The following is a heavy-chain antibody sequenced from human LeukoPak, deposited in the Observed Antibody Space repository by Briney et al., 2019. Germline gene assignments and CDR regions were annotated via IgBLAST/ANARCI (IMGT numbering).Heavy chain of an antibody. CDR3: ARDSEYYYDSSGYLY. Sequence: SGGSLRLSCAASGFTFSSYSMNWVRQAPGKGLEWISSISSSSSYIYYADSVKGRFTISRDNAKNSLYLQMNSLRAEDTAVYYCARDSEYYYDSSGYLYWGQGTLVTVSS. J-gene: IGHJ4*02. V-gene: IGHV3-21*01. CDR1: GFTFSSYS. D-gene: IGHD3-22*01. CDR2: ISSSSSYI.